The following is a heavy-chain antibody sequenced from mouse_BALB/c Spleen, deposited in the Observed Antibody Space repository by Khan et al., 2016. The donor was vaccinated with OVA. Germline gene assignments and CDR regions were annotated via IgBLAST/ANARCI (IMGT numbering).Heavy chain of an antibody. Sequence: QVQLQQSGAEPARPGASVKMSCKTSGYTFTTYTLHWVKQRPGRSLEWIGYINPSNDYTNYNQKFKDKSTLTADKSSSTAYMQLSSLTSEDSAVYYCARSGQLGLRGGFTYWGQGTLVTVSA. CDR1: GYTFTTYT. V-gene: IGHV1-4*01. CDR2: INPSNDYT. J-gene: IGHJ3*01. D-gene: IGHD3-2*01. CDR3: ARSGQLGLRGGFTY.